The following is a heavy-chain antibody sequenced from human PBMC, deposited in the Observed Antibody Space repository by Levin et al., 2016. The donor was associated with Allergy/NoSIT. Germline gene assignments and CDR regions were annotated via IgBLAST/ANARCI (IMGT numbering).Heavy chain of an antibody. CDR2: ISGSGGST. J-gene: IGHJ5*02. D-gene: IGHD3-16*01. V-gene: IGHV3-23*01. Sequence: GGSLRLSCAASGFTFSSYAMSWVRQAPGKGLEWVSAISGSGGSTYYADSVKGRFTISRDNSKNTLYLQMNSLRAEDTAVYYCAKAIRWGPGVDPFDPWGQGTLVTVSS. CDR3: AKAIRWGPGVDPFDP. CDR1: GFTFSSYA.